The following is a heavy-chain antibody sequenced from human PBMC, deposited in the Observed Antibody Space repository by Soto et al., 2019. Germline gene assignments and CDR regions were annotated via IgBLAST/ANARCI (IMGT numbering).Heavy chain of an antibody. CDR3: AKDPGASSDWHGGLY. CDR1: GFTFSSYA. Sequence: EVQLLESGGGLVQPGGSLRLSCAASGFTFSSYAMSWVRQAPGKGLEWVSAISGSGGSTYYADSVKGRFTISRDKSKNTRYLQMNSLRAEDTAVYYCAKDPGASSDWHGGLYWGQGTLVTVSS. V-gene: IGHV3-23*01. D-gene: IGHD6-19*01. CDR2: ISGSGGST. J-gene: IGHJ4*02.